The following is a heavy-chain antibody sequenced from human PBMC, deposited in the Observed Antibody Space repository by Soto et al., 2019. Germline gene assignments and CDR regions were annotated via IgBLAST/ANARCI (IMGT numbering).Heavy chain of an antibody. D-gene: IGHD3-22*01. J-gene: IGHJ4*02. CDR1: GGTFSSYS. Sequence: SVKVSCKASGGTFSSYSISWVRQAPGQGLECMGGIIPIFGTANYAQKFQGRVTITADESTSTAYMELSSLRSEDTAVYYCASPLRYYDSSGTPLGYFDYWGQGTLVTVSS. V-gene: IGHV1-69*13. CDR3: ASPLRYYDSSGTPLGYFDY. CDR2: IIPIFGTA.